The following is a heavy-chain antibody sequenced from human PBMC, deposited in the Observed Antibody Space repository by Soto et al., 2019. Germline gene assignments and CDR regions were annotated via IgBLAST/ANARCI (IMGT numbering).Heavy chain of an antibody. CDR2: INPNSGGT. J-gene: IGHJ4*02. Sequence: ASVKVSCKASGYTFTGYYMHWVRQAPGQGLEWMGWINPNSGGTNYAQKFQGWVTMTRDTSISTAYMELSRLRSDDTAVYYCARGGYYDFWSGYPLFDYWGQGTLVTVSS. D-gene: IGHD3-3*01. V-gene: IGHV1-2*04. CDR3: ARGGYYDFWSGYPLFDY. CDR1: GYTFTGYY.